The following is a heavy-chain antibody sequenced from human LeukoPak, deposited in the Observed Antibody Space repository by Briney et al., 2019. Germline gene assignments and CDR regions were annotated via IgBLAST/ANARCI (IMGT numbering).Heavy chain of an antibody. Sequence: SETLSLTCTVSGGSISSSTYYWGWIRQPPGKGLEWIGSIYYSGSTFYNPSLKSRATISIDTSNNQFSLRLSSVTAADTAVYYCARDVVVTAHATNWFDPWGQGTLVTVSS. CDR2: IYYSGST. V-gene: IGHV4-39*07. J-gene: IGHJ5*02. CDR1: GGSISSSTYY. CDR3: ARDVVVTAHATNWFDP. D-gene: IGHD2-21*02.